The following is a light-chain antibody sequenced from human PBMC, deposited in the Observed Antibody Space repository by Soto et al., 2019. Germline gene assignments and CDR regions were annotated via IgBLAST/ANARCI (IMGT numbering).Light chain of an antibody. CDR1: QSIGKY. CDR3: QQTYSTPQT. CDR2: AAS. V-gene: IGKV1-39*01. J-gene: IGKJ1*01. Sequence: DIPMTQSPSSLSASVGDRVTITCRASQSIGKYLNWYQQKPGKAPKLLIYAASTLQRGVPSRFSGSGSGTDFTLTISSLQPEDFATYFCQQTYSTPQTFGHGTKVDIK.